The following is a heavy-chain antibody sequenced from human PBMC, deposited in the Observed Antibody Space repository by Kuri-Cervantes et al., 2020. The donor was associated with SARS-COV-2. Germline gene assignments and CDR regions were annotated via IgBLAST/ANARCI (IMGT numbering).Heavy chain of an antibody. CDR2: INPNSGGT. CDR1: GYTFTGYY. Sequence: ASVKVSCKASGYTFTGYYMHWVRQAPGQGLEWMGWINPNSGGTNYAQKFQGRVTMTRDTSISTAYMELSRLRSDDTAVYYCARGFTMVRGVSLQQQSLGIEGYWGQGTLVTVSS. V-gene: IGHV1-2*02. J-gene: IGHJ4*02. D-gene: IGHD3-10*01. CDR3: ARGFTMVRGVSLQQQSLGIEGY.